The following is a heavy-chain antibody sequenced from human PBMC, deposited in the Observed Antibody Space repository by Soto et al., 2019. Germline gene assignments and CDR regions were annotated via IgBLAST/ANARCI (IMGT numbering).Heavy chain of an antibody. CDR3: AREGGYSYGSYYYYGMDV. D-gene: IGHD5-18*01. Sequence: PGGSLRLSCAASGFTVSSNYMSWVRQAPGKGLEWVSVIYSGGSTYYADSVKGRFTISRDNSKNTLYLQMNSLRAEDTAVYYCAREGGYSYGSYYYYGMDVWGQGTTVTVSS. J-gene: IGHJ6*02. CDR2: IYSGGST. CDR1: GFTVSSNY. V-gene: IGHV3-66*01.